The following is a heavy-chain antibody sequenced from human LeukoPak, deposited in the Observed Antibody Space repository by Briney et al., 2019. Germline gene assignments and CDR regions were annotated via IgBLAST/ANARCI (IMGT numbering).Heavy chain of an antibody. J-gene: IGHJ4*02. V-gene: IGHV3-21*01. CDR1: GFTFSSYS. CDR3: ARASSYYGSFDY. Sequence: GGSLRLSCAASGFTFSSYSMNWVRQAPGKGLEWVSSISSSSYIYYADSVKGRFTISRDNAKNSLYLQMNSLRAEDTAVYYCARASSYYGSFDYWGQGTLVTVSS. D-gene: IGHD3-10*01. CDR2: ISSSSYI.